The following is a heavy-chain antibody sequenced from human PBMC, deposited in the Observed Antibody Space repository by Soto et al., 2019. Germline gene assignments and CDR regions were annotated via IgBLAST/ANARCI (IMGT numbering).Heavy chain of an antibody. CDR1: GDSISSYY. D-gene: IGHD2-15*01. CDR3: ARGHLGITTTGTWYDFDY. V-gene: IGHV4-59*01. CDR2: IYYSGRT. Sequence: PSETLSLTCTVSGDSISSYYWTWIRQPPGKGLEYIGYIYYSGRTYYNPSLKSRVTIPVDTSKNQFSLKLSSVTAADTAVYYCARGHLGITTTGTWYDFDYWGQGTLVTVSS. J-gene: IGHJ4*02.